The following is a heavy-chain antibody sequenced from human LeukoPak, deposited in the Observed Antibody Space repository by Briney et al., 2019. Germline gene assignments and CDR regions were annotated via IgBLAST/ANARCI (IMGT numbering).Heavy chain of an antibody. CDR3: AKRIQSAMAMGY. CDR2: ISGSGGST. Sequence: HPGGSLRLSCAASGFTFSNYALSWVRLAPGKGLEWVSDISGSGGSTYYADSVKGRFTISRDNSKNTMYLQMNSLRAEDTAVYYCAKRIQSAMAMGYWGQGTLVTVSS. V-gene: IGHV3-23*01. J-gene: IGHJ4*02. CDR1: GFTFSNYA. D-gene: IGHD5-18*01.